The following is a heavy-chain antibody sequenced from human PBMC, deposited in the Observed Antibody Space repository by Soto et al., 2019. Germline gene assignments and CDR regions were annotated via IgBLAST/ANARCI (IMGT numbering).Heavy chain of an antibody. V-gene: IGHV3-53*01. CDR2: VYTGGST. D-gene: IGHD2-21*01. CDR1: GLNVGSNY. J-gene: IGHJ4*02. CDR3: VASSSSYYFEY. Sequence: GGSLRLSCAVSGLNVGSNYMSWIRQAPGKGLEWVSFVYTGGSTYYADSVKDRFTISRDTAKNTIYLQMNILRVEDTAVYYCVASSSSYYFEYWGQGALVTVSS.